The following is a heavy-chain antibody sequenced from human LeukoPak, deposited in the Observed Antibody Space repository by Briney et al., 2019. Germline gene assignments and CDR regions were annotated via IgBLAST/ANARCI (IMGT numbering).Heavy chain of an antibody. CDR3: ARHGPPRAGWGRKYYYMDV. CDR2: IYYSGNT. Sequence: SETLSLPCTVSGGSISRYYWSWIRQPPGKGLEWIGYIYYSGNTNYNPSLNSRVTISVDTSKNQFSLRLSSVTAADTAVYYCARHGPPRAGWGRKYYYMDVWGKGTTVTISS. CDR1: GGSISRYY. D-gene: IGHD3-16*01. V-gene: IGHV4-59*01. J-gene: IGHJ6*03.